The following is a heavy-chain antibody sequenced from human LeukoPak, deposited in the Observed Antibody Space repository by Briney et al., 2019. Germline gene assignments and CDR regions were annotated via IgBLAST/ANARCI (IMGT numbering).Heavy chain of an antibody. Sequence: PGRSLRLSCAASGFIFSDYYMTWIRQAPGKGLESVSCIAGGGSRIYYADSVKGRFTISWDNAVDSLYLQINSLRAEDTAVYYCASGNGNYEEVAYWGQGILVAVSS. D-gene: IGHD1-7*01. J-gene: IGHJ4*01. CDR3: ASGNGNYEEVAY. CDR2: IAGGGSRI. CDR1: GFIFSDYY. V-gene: IGHV3-11*04.